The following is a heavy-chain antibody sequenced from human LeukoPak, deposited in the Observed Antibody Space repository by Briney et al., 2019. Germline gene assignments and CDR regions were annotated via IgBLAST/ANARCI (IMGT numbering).Heavy chain of an antibody. V-gene: IGHV3-9*01. D-gene: IGHD2-8*01. CDR2: INWNSDSI. Sequence: GGSLRLSCAASGFTFDDYAMHWVRQAPGKGLEWVSGINWNSDSIGYADSVKGRFTISRDNAKNSLYLQMNSLRAEDTALYYCAKGLYSYHYYYMDVWGKGTTVTISS. CDR1: GFTFDDYA. J-gene: IGHJ6*03. CDR3: AKGLYSYHYYYMDV.